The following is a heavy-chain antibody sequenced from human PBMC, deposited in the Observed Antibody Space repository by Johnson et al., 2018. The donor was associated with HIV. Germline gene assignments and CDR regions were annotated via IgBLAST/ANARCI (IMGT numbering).Heavy chain of an antibody. CDR2: ISYDGSNK. D-gene: IGHD6-13*01. CDR3: AKSLGQQLVVVDAFDI. V-gene: IGHV3-30*18. J-gene: IGHJ3*02. Sequence: QVQLVESGGGVVQPGGSLRLSCAASGFTFSSYGMHWVRQAPGKGLEWVAVISYDGSNKYYADSVQGRFTISRDNSKRTLFLQRSILRGEDTWVYYCAKSLGQQLVVVDAFDITGQGTMVTVSS. CDR1: GFTFSSYG.